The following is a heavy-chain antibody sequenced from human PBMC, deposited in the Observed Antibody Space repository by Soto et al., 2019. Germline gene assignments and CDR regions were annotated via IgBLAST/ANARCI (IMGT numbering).Heavy chain of an antibody. D-gene: IGHD3-16*02. V-gene: IGHV3-23*01. CDR2: ISGAGGNT. J-gene: IGHJ6*02. CDR1: GFTFSSSA. Sequence: EAQVLESGGGLVQPGGSLRLSCAASGFTFSSSAMSWVRQAPGKGLEWVSGISGAGGNTYYADSVKGRFTISRDNSKITLYLQMNSLTAEDTAVYYCAKVKLVVSGSYRSSSGMDVWGQGTTVTVSS. CDR3: AKVKLVVSGSYRSSSGMDV.